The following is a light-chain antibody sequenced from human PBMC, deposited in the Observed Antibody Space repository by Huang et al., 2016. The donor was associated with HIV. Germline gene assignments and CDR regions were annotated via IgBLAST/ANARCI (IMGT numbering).Light chain of an antibody. CDR2: GAS. CDR3: QQYNNWPPVT. Sequence: ETVMTQSPATLSVSPGERVTLSCRASESVGRTLAGYQQKPGQAPRLLIYGASTRATGVPPKLSGRGSGTEFTLSISSLQSEDFAVYYCQQYNNWPPVTFGQGTRLEIK. CDR1: ESVGRT. V-gene: IGKV3-15*01. J-gene: IGKJ5*01.